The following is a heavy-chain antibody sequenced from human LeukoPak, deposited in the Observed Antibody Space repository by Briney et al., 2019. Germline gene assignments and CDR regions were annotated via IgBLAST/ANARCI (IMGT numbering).Heavy chain of an antibody. D-gene: IGHD2-21*01. V-gene: IGHV3-15*01. CDR1: GFTFSNAW. CDR2: IKSKTDGGTT. Sequence: GGSLRLSCAASGFTFSNAWMSWVRQAPGKGLEWVGRIKSKTDGGTTDYAAPVKGRFTISRDDSKNTLYLQMNSLKTEDTAVYYCTTDLMGADYCGGDCPWAFDIWGQGTMVTVSS. J-gene: IGHJ3*02. CDR3: TTDLMGADYCGGDCPWAFDI.